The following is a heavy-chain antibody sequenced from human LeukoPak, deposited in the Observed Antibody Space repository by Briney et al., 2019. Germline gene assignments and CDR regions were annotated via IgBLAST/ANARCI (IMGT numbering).Heavy chain of an antibody. CDR3: AKASSGWSGEFDY. CDR2: ISSRSTYK. CDR1: GFTFSAYS. Sequence: TGGSLRLSCVVSGFTFSAYSVHWVRQAPGKGLEWVSSISSRSTYKHYADSVKGRFTISRDNAKNTLYLQMNSLRAEDTAVYYCAKASSGWSGEFDYWGQGTLVTVSS. D-gene: IGHD6-19*01. J-gene: IGHJ4*02. V-gene: IGHV3-21*01.